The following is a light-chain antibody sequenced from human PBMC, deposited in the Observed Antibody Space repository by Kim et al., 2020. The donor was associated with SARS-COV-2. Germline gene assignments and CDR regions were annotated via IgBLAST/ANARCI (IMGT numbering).Light chain of an antibody. CDR2: QDS. CDR3: QAWDRRTVV. V-gene: IGLV3-1*01. CDR1: KLGDKY. J-gene: IGLJ2*01. Sequence: PGQPARITLSGVKLGDKYACWYQQKPGQSPVLVIYQDSKRPSGIPERFSGSHSGNTATLTISGTQAMDEADYYCQAWDRRTVVFGGGNQLTVL.